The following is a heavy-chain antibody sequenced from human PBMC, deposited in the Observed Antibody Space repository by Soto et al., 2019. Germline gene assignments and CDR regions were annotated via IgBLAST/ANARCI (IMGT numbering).Heavy chain of an antibody. CDR1: GFTFDDYA. J-gene: IGHJ4*02. V-gene: IGHV3-9*01. CDR2: ISWNSGGI. CDR3: AKSPHDVLIGSAFDY. Sequence: GGSLRLSCAASGFTFDDYAMHWVRQGPGKGLEWVSGISWNSGGIGYADSVKGRFTISRDNAKNSLYLQMDRLRPEDTAFYYCAKSPHDVLIGSAFDYWGQETLVPVSS. D-gene: IGHD3-9*01.